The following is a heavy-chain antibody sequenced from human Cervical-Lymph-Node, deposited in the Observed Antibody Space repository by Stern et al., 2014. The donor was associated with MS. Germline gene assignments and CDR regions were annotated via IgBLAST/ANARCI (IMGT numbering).Heavy chain of an antibody. J-gene: IGHJ5*02. V-gene: IGHV4-30-4*01. D-gene: IGHD3-3*01. CDR1: GGSVTSGDYY. CDR2: IYSGGST. Sequence: LQLHESGPGLVKPSQTLSLTCTVSGGSVTSGDYYWSWVRQPPGKCLEWIGYIYSGGSTNYNPSLKSRVTISVDTSKNQFSLRLSSVTAADTALYYCANYNSWSGDFIGWIDPWGQGTLVTVSP. CDR3: ANYNSWSGDFIGWIDP.